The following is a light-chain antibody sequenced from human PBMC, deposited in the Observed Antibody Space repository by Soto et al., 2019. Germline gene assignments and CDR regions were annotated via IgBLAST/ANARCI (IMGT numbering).Light chain of an antibody. V-gene: IGKV3-20*01. J-gene: IGKJ1*01. CDR2: GAS. CDR1: QSASGSY. Sequence: EIVLTQSPGTLSLSPGERATLSCRASQSASGSYLAWYQQKPGQAPRLLIYGASSRATGIPDSFSGSGFGTDFTLPISRLEPEDSAVYYCQQYGSSPRSWTFGQGTKVEI. CDR3: QQYGSSPRSWT.